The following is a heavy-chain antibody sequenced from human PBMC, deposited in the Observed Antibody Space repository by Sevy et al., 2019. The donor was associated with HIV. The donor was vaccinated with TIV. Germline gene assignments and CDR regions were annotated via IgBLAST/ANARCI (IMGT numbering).Heavy chain of an antibody. J-gene: IGHJ6*02. CDR2: IYYSGST. CDR3: ARMDHDFWSGYYTQYYYYGMDV. Sequence: SETLSLTCTVSGGSISSYYWSWIRQPPGKGLEWIGYIYYSGSTNYNPSLKSRVTISVDTSKNQFSLKLSSVTAADTAVYYCARMDHDFWSGYYTQYYYYGMDVWGQGTTVTVSS. V-gene: IGHV4-59*01. D-gene: IGHD3-3*01. CDR1: GGSISSYY.